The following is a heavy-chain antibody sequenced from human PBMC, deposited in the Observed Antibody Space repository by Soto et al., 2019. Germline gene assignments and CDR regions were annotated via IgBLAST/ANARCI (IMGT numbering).Heavy chain of an antibody. CDR2: IIPIFGTA. CDR1: GGTFSSYA. Sequence: SVKVSCKASGGTFSSYAISWVRQAPGQGLEWMGGIIPIFGTANYAQKFQGRVTITADESTSTAYMGLSSLRSEDTAVYYCARDHTYYDFWSGYTYWGQGTLVTVSS. J-gene: IGHJ4*02. CDR3: ARDHTYYDFWSGYTY. D-gene: IGHD3-3*01. V-gene: IGHV1-69*13.